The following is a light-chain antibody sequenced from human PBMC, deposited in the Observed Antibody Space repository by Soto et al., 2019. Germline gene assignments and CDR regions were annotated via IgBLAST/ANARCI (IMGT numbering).Light chain of an antibody. CDR1: QSVRNY. V-gene: IGKV3-20*01. J-gene: IGKJ4*01. Sequence: EIVLTQSPGTLSLSPGERATLSCRASQSVRNYLAWYQQKPGQAPRLLIYGASSRATGIPDRFSGSGSGTDFTLTISRLEPEDYEVYYCHQYGSSQLTFGGGTKVDIK. CDR2: GAS. CDR3: HQYGSSQLT.